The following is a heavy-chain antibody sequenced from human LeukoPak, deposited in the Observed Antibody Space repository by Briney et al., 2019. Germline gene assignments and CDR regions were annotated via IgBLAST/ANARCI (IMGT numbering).Heavy chain of an antibody. CDR2: IKQDGSEK. V-gene: IGHV3-7*03. J-gene: IGHJ4*02. CDR3: AKTPRFGEFDDY. CDR1: GFTFSSCW. Sequence: GGSLRLSCAASGFTFSSCWMSWVRQAPGKGLEWVASIKQDGSEKYYVDSVKGRFPISRDNAKNSLYLQMNSLRAEDTAVYYCAKTPRFGEFDDYWGQGTLVTVSS. D-gene: IGHD3-10*01.